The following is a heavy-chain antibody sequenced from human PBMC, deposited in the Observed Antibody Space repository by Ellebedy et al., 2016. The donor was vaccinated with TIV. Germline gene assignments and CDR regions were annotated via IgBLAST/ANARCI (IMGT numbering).Heavy chain of an antibody. CDR1: GGSFSGYY. CDR2: INRRGGT. Sequence: MPSETLSLTCAVYGGSFSGYYWSWIRQSPGKGLEWIGEINRRGGTSSNPSLKSRVTISQDKSKSQFSLTLSSVTAADTAVYYCARQTGLWFGELFTLDYWGQGTLVTVSS. CDR3: ARQTGLWFGELFTLDY. J-gene: IGHJ4*02. V-gene: IGHV4-34*01. D-gene: IGHD3-10*01.